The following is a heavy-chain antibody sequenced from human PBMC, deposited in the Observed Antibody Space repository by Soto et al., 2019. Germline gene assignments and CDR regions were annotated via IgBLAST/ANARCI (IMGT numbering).Heavy chain of an antibody. V-gene: IGHV1-69*06. Sequence: GXSVKVSCKASGGTFSSYAISWVRQAPVQGLEWMGGIIPIFGTANYAQRFQGRVTITADKSTSTAYMELSSLRSEDTAVYYCARGYYDSSGYYYGDFDYWGQGTLVTVSS. D-gene: IGHD3-22*01. CDR3: ARGYYDSSGYYYGDFDY. J-gene: IGHJ4*02. CDR1: GGTFSSYA. CDR2: IIPIFGTA.